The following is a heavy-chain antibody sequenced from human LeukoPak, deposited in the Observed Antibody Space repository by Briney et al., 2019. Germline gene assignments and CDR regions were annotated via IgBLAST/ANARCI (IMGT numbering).Heavy chain of an antibody. CDR2: IYTSGST. CDR3: ARDGRGAPGYFQH. CDR1: GGSISSGSYY. J-gene: IGHJ1*01. V-gene: IGHV4-61*02. Sequence: PSQTLSLTCTVSGGSISSGSYYWSWIRQPAGKGLEWIGRIYTSGSTNYNPSLKSRVTISVDTSKNQFSLKLSSVTAADTAVYYCARDGRGAPGYFQHWGQGTLVTVSS. D-gene: IGHD3-10*01.